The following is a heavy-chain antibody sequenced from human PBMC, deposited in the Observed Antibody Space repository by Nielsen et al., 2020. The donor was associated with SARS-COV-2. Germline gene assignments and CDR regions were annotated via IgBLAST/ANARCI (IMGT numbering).Heavy chain of an antibody. Sequence: GESLKLSCAASGFTISSYGMSWVRQAPGKGLEWRSEIRNRGGRTRYADSVKGRFTISRDSSKNTLYLQMNSLGVDDTAVYYCTKDSEVAGYDHWGQGTLVTVSS. CDR2: IRNRGGRT. CDR3: TKDSEVAGYDH. V-gene: IGHV3-23*01. D-gene: IGHD6-19*01. CDR1: GFTISSYG. J-gene: IGHJ4*02.